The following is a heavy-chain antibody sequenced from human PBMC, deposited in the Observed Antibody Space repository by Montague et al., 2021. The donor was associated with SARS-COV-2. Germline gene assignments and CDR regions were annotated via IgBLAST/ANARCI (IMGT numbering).Heavy chain of an antibody. CDR1: GGSISGYY. CDR3: ARHFPYSGSYNWFDP. Sequence: SETLSLTCTVSGGSISGYYGSWIRQSPGKGLEWIGYIYYSGSTTXXPSLKNRVSISVDSAKRQFSLKLSAVTAADSAVYYCARHFPYSGSYNWFDPWGQGTLVTVSS. D-gene: IGHD1-26*01. V-gene: IGHV4-59*08. CDR2: IYYSGST. J-gene: IGHJ5*02.